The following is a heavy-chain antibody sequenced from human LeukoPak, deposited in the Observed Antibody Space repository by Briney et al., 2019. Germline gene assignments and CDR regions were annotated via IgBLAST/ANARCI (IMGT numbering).Heavy chain of an antibody. J-gene: IGHJ5*02. V-gene: IGHV3-74*03. CDR3: VRSDWFDN. CDR1: GFFFSNYG. Sequence: GGSLRLSCATSGFFFSNYGMHWVRQAPGKGLVWVSRVNSDGRFTKYADSVKGRFTISRDNAKNTLYLQMNSLRAEDTAMYYCVRSDWFDNWGQGTLVTVSS. CDR2: VNSDGRFT.